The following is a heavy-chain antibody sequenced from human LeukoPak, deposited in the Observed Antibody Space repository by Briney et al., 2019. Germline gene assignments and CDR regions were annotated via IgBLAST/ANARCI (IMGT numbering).Heavy chain of an antibody. Sequence: ASVKVSCKASGYTFTSYYMHWVRQAPGQGLEWMGIINPSGGSTSYAQKFQGRVTMTRDTSTSTVYMELSSLRSEDTAVYYCARVKPSGYPRLDYYYYGMDVWGQGTTVTVSS. D-gene: IGHD5-12*01. CDR3: ARVKPSGYPRLDYYYYGMDV. V-gene: IGHV1-46*01. CDR2: INPSGGST. J-gene: IGHJ6*02. CDR1: GYTFTSYY.